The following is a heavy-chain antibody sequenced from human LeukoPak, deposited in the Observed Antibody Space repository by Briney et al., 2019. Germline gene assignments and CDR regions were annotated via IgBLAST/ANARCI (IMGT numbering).Heavy chain of an antibody. CDR1: GFTFSSYG. V-gene: IGHV3-33*01. Sequence: PGRSLRLSCAASGFTFSSYGMHWVRQAPGKGLEWVAVIWYDGSNKYYADSVKGRFTTSRDNSKNTLYLQMNSLRAEDTAVYYCARDRDYYDSSGYSTIDPFDYWGQGTLVTVSS. D-gene: IGHD3-22*01. J-gene: IGHJ4*02. CDR2: IWYDGSNK. CDR3: ARDRDYYDSSGYSTIDPFDY.